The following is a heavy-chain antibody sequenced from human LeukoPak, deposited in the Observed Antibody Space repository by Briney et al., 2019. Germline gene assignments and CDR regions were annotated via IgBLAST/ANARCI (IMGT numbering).Heavy chain of an antibody. CDR1: GYTFTSYY. Sequence: GASVKVSCKASGYTFTSYYMHWVRQAPGQGLEWMGIINPSGGSTSYARKFQGRVTMTRDTSTSTVYMELSSLRSEDTAVYYCAREEVAAAGISFNWFDPWGQGTLVTVSS. CDR2: INPSGGST. D-gene: IGHD6-13*01. J-gene: IGHJ5*02. CDR3: AREEVAAAGISFNWFDP. V-gene: IGHV1-46*01.